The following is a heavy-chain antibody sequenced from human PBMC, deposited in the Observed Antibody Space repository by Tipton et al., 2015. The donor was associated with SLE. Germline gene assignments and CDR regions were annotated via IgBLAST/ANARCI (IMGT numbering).Heavy chain of an antibody. CDR1: GFTFSSYA. V-gene: IGHV1-69*01. CDR3: ARGIVLGVGYYYMDV. D-gene: IGHD2-15*01. Sequence: SCAASGFTFSSYAISWVRQAPGQGLEWMGGIIPIFGTANYAQRFQGRVTITADESTSTAYMELSSLRSEDTAVYYCARGIVLGVGYYYMDVWGKGTTVTVSS. CDR2: IIPIFGTA. J-gene: IGHJ6*03.